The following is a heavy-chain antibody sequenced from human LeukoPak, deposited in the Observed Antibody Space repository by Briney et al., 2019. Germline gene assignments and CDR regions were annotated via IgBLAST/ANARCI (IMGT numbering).Heavy chain of an antibody. CDR1: GYTVTNYN. D-gene: IGHD4-23*01. V-gene: IGHV1-46*01. CDR2: INPGGDTP. J-gene: IGHJ4*02. CDR3: PIHIIYGGLSVVPE. Sequence: GASVKVSCKASGYTVTNYNMYWVRQAPGQGLEWMGIINPGGDTPHYAQRLQGRATMTRDTSTTTAYTELSSLSSEDAAVYSAPIHIIYGGLSVVPEWGKGTLVTVSS.